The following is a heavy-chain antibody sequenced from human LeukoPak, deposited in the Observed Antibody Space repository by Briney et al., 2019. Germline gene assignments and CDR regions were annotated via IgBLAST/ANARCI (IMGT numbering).Heavy chain of an antibody. V-gene: IGHV3-74*01. CDR3: ARGRHYGMDV. CDR1: GFTFSSHW. J-gene: IGHJ6*02. CDR2: ISSDGTNT. Sequence: PGGSLRLSCAASGFTFSSHWMHWVRQVPGKGLVWASRISSDGTNTTYADSVKGRFTISRDNAKNTLYLEMNSLRAEDTAVYYCARGRHYGMDVWGQGTTVTVSS.